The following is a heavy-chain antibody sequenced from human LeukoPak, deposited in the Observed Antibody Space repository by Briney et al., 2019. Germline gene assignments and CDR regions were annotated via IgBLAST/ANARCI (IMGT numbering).Heavy chain of an antibody. V-gene: IGHV3-7*01. D-gene: IGHD3-3*01. CDR3: ARSEPQTSYYDFWSGYPYYFDY. CDR2: IKQDGSEK. J-gene: IGHJ4*02. CDR1: GFTFSSYW. Sequence: GGSLRLSCAASGFTFSSYWMSWVRQAPGKGLEWVANIKQDGSEKYYVDSVKGRFTISRDNAKNSLYLQMNSLRAEDTAVYYCARSEPQTSYYDFWSGYPYYFDYWGQGTLVTVSS.